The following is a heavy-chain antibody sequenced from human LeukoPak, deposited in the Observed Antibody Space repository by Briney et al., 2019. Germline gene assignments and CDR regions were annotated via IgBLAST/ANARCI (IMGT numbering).Heavy chain of an antibody. D-gene: IGHD4-23*01. CDR2: IWYDGSNQ. V-gene: IGHV3-33*01. Sequence: GRSLRLSCAASGFTFRSYGMDWVRQAPGKGLEWVAIIWYDGSNQYYADSVKGRFTISRDNSKDTVYLQMSSLRAEDTAVYYCARNSGGTSGIIGSYFDPWGQGTLVTVSS. J-gene: IGHJ4*02. CDR1: GFTFRSYG. CDR3: ARNSGGTSGIIGSYFDP.